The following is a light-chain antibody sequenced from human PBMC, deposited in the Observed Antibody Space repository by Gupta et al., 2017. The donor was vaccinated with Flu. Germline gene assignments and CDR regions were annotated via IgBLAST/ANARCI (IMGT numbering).Light chain of an antibody. Sequence: QSALTQPASVSGSPGQSITISCTGTSSDVGGYNYVSWYQQHPGKAPKLMIYEVSNRPSGVSNRFSGSKSGNTASLTISGLQAEDEADYYCSSDISSSTSWVFGGGTKRTVL. V-gene: IGLV2-14*01. CDR2: EVS. CDR3: SSDISSSTSWV. J-gene: IGLJ3*02. CDR1: SSDVGGYNY.